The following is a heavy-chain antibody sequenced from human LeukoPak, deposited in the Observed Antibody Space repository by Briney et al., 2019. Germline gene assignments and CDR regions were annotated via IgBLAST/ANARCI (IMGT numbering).Heavy chain of an antibody. CDR2: ISGSGGST. CDR3: AKDSSGWYWVPYYYYYYMDV. Sequence: QPGESLRLSCAASGFTFSSYAMSWVRQAPGKGLEWVSAISGSGGSTYYADSVKGRFTISRDNSKNTLYLQMNSLRAEDTAVYYCAKDSSGWYWVPYYYYYYMDVWGKGTTVTVSS. V-gene: IGHV3-23*01. D-gene: IGHD6-19*01. CDR1: GFTFSSYA. J-gene: IGHJ6*03.